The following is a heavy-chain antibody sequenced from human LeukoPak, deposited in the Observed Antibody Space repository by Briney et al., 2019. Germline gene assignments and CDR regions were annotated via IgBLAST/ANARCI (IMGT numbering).Heavy chain of an antibody. CDR1: GFTFNLYA. Sequence: PGGSLRLSCAASGFTFNLYAMNWVRQAPGKGLEWISYINDDSSDIHYAGSVRGRFTIPRDDARKTLYLQLSSLRVEDTAVYYCARDTFQPGLIDSWGQGTLVTVSS. J-gene: IGHJ4*02. CDR3: ARDTFQPGLIDS. V-gene: IGHV3-21*05. D-gene: IGHD2-2*01. CDR2: INDDSSDI.